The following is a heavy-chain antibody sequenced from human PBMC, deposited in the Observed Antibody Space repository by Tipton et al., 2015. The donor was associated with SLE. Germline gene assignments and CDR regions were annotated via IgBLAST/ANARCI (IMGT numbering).Heavy chain of an antibody. CDR1: GFTFSTFW. D-gene: IGHD6-6*01. Sequence: SLRLSCAASGFTFSTFWMSWVRQAPGKGLEWVANIKQDGSEEYYVDSVKGRFTISRDNAKNSLYLQMNSLRAEDTAVYYCARDDPSYWYFDLWGRGTLVTVSS. J-gene: IGHJ2*01. CDR2: IKQDGSEE. CDR3: ARDDPSYWYFDL. V-gene: IGHV3-7*01.